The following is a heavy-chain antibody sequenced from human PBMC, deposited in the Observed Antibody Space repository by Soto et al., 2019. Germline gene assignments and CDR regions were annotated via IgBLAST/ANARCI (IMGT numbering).Heavy chain of an antibody. J-gene: IGHJ6*02. CDR2: ISAYNGNT. CDR3: ARDRSITIFGVVIPYYYYGMDV. D-gene: IGHD3-3*01. CDR1: GYTFTSYG. V-gene: IGHV1-18*01. Sequence: QVQLVQSGAEVKKPGASVKVSCKASGYTFTSYGISWVRQAPGQGLEWMGWISAYNGNTNYAQKLQGRVTMTTDTSTSTAYMELRSLRSDDTAVYYCARDRSITIFGVVIPYYYYGMDVWGQGTTVTVSS.